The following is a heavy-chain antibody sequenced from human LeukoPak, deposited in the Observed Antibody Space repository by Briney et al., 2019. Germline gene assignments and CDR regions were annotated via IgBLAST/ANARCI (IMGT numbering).Heavy chain of an antibody. J-gene: IGHJ4*02. D-gene: IGHD6-13*01. CDR2: ISAYNGNT. CDR1: GYTFTSYG. CDR3: ARGPSSSSPPGGY. V-gene: IGHV1-18*01. Sequence: GASVTVSCKASGYTFTSYGIRWVRQAHGQGLEWMGWISAYNGNTNYTQKLKGRVTITTDTSTSTAYMELRSLRSDDTAVYYCARGPSSSSPPGGYWGQGTLVTVSS.